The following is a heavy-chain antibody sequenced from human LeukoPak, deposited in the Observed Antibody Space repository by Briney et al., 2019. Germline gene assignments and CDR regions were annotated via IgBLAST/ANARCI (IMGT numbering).Heavy chain of an antibody. J-gene: IGHJ4*02. V-gene: IGHV3-48*04. CDR1: GFTFSSYS. CDR3: AKDDPNDY. Sequence: PGGSLRLSCAASGFTFSSYSMNWVRQAPGKGLEWDSYISSSSSTIYYADSVKSRFTISRDNAKNSLYLQMNSLRAEDTAVYYCAKDDPNDYWGQGTLVTVSS. CDR2: ISSSSSTI.